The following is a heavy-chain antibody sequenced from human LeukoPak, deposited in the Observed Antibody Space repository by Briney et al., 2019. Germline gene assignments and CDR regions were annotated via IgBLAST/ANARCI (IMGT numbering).Heavy chain of an antibody. Sequence: SGGSLRLSCTASGFTFSSYAMHWVRQAPGKGLEWVAVISYDGSNKYYADSVKGRFTISRDNSKNTLYLQMNSLRAEDTAVYYCAKFPYGDYEVDYWGQGTLVTVSS. J-gene: IGHJ4*02. D-gene: IGHD4-17*01. CDR1: GFTFSSYA. CDR3: AKFPYGDYEVDY. V-gene: IGHV3-30*04. CDR2: ISYDGSNK.